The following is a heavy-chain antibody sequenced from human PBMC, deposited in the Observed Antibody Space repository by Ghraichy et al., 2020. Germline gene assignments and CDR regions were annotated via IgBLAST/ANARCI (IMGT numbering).Heavy chain of an antibody. CDR3: ARESYSSSLYGSAFDV. CDR1: GYTFTTYN. J-gene: IGHJ3*01. CDR2: INPSGGST. V-gene: IGHV1-46*03. Sequence: VKVSCKASGYTFTTYNLHWVRQAPGQGLEWMGIINPSGGSTSYAQKFQGRVTMIRDTSTSTVYMELSSLRSEDTAVYYCARESYSSSLYGSAFDVWGQGTMVTVSS. D-gene: IGHD6-13*01.